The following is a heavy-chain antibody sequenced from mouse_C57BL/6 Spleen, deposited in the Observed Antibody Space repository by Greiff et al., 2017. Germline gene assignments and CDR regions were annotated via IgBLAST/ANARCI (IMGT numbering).Heavy chain of an antibody. CDR2: IYPGNSDT. CDR1: GYTFTSYW. CDR3: TRGIYYDYGELDY. D-gene: IGHD2-4*01. J-gene: IGHJ2*01. Sequence: EVQLQQSGTVLARPGASVKMSCKTSGYTFTSYWMHWVKQGPGQGLEWIGAIYPGNSDTSYNQKFKGKAKLTAVTSASTAYMELSSLTNEDSAVYYCTRGIYYDYGELDYWGQGTTLTVSS. V-gene: IGHV1-5*01.